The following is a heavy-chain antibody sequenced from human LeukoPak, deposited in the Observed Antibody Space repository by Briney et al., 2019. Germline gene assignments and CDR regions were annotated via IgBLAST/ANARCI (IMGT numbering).Heavy chain of an antibody. J-gene: IGHJ3*02. D-gene: IGHD5-18*01. CDR3: AREANDTAVRDAFDI. CDR1: GFTLSSYW. V-gene: IGHV3-7*01. CDR2: IKQDGSEK. Sequence: PGGSLRLSCAASGFTLSSYWMSWVRQAPGKGLEWVANIKQDGSEKYYVDSVKGRFTISRDNAKNSLYLQMNSLRAEDTAVYYCAREANDTAVRDAFDIWGQGTMVTVSS.